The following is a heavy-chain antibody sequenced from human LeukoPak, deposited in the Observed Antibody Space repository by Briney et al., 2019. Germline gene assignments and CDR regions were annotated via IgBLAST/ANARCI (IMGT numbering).Heavy chain of an antibody. Sequence: GGSLRLSCAASGFPFSSYSMNWVRQAPGKELEWVSSISSSSSYIYYAASVKGRFTISRDNAKNSLYLQLNSMRAEDTAVYYCARGSGQNGSGDYWGQGTLVTVSS. CDR1: GFPFSSYS. CDR2: ISSSSSYI. CDR3: ARGSGQNGSGDY. V-gene: IGHV3-21*04. J-gene: IGHJ4*02. D-gene: IGHD3-3*01.